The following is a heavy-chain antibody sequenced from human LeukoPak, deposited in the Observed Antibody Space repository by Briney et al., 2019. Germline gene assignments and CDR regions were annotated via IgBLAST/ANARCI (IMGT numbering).Heavy chain of an antibody. D-gene: IGHD2-8*02. CDR3: ANYWYP. J-gene: IGHJ5*02. CDR1: GSTFSSDW. V-gene: IGHV3-74*01. CDR2: IKPDGTYT. Sequence: PGGSLRLSCAASGSTFSSDWMYWVRQAPGKGPVWVSGIKPDGTYTHYADSVKGRFTISRDDAKNTLHLQMNSLRVEDTAVYYCANYWYPWGQGTMVTVSS.